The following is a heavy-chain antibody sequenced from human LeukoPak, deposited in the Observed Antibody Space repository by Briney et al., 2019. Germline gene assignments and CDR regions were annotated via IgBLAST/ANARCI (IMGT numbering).Heavy chain of an antibody. D-gene: IGHD1-26*01. CDR1: GFTFSSYA. CDR3: ARGGYSGSYYGGLGY. J-gene: IGHJ4*02. CDR2: ISSNGGST. Sequence: GGSLRLSCAASGFTFSSYAMPWVRQAPGKGLEYVSAISSNGGSTYYANSVKGRFTISRDNSKNTLYLQMGSLRAEDMAVYYCARGGYSGSYYGGLGYWGQGTLVTVSS. V-gene: IGHV3-64*01.